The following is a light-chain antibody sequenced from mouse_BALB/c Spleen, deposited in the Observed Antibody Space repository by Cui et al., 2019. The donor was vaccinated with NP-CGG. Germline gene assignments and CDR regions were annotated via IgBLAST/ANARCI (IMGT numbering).Light chain of an antibody. Sequence: QAVVTQESALTTSPGKTVTLTCRSSTGAVTTTNYANWVQEKPDHLFTGLIGGTNNRAPGVPARFSGSLIGDKSALTITGAQTEDDAIYFCGLWYSNHWVFGGGTKLTVL. V-gene: IGLV1*01. CDR3: GLWYSNHWV. CDR2: GTN. CDR1: TGAVTTTNY. J-gene: IGLJ1*01.